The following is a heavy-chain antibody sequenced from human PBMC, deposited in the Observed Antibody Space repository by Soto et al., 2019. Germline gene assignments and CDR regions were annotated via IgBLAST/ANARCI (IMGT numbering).Heavy chain of an antibody. Sequence: QVQLVQSGAEVKKPGASVKVSCKASGYTFTNYGISWVRQAPGQGLEWMGWINPYNGNTNYAPKPQGRVPMTPATSTSTAYMGLRSLGSDDTAVYYCASRPAAAELVWGQGPLVTVSS. CDR1: GYTFTNYG. V-gene: IGHV1-18*01. CDR2: INPYNGNT. D-gene: IGHD6-13*01. CDR3: ASRPAAAELV. J-gene: IGHJ4*02.